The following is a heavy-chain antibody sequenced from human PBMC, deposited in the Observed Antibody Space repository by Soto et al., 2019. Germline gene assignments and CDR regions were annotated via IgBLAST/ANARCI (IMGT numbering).Heavy chain of an antibody. CDR3: ARTRATGKAVDGKGYYDGMDV. V-gene: IGHV2-70*01. CDR2: IDWDDDK. Sequence: SGPTLVNPTQTLTLTCTFSGFSLSTSGMCVSWIRQPPGKALEWLALIDWDDDKYYSTSLKTSLTISKDTSKNQVVLTMTNMDPVDTDTYYWARTRATGKAVDGKGYYDGMDVWGQGPTVTFSS. CDR1: GFSLSTSGMC. D-gene: IGHD6-19*01. J-gene: IGHJ6*01.